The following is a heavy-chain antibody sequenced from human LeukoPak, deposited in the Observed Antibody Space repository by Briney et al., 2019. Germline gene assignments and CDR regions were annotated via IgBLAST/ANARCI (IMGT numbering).Heavy chain of an antibody. CDR1: GGSFSGYY. V-gene: IGHV4-59*08. D-gene: IGHD3-22*01. CDR3: ARLLYDSRGYYWFDN. J-gene: IGHJ4*02. Sequence: SETLSLTCAVYGGSFSGYYWSWIRRPPGKGLEWIRYIYYSGSTNYNPSLKSRVTISVDTSKNQFSLRLSSVTAADTAVYYCARLLYDSRGYYWFDNWGQGTLVTVSS. CDR2: IYYSGST.